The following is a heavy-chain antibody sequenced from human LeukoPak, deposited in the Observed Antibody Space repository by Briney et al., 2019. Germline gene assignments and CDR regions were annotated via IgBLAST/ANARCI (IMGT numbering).Heavy chain of an antibody. J-gene: IGHJ4*02. CDR1: GFTFSSYA. V-gene: IGHV3-23*01. CDR2: ISGSGGST. CDR3: ARDVAVAGTGDY. D-gene: IGHD6-19*01. Sequence: GGSLRLSCAASGFTFSSYAMSWVRQAPGKGLEWVSAISGSGGSTYYADSVKGRFTISRDNSKNTLYLQMNSLRAEDTAVYYCARDVAVAGTGDYWGQGTLVTVSS.